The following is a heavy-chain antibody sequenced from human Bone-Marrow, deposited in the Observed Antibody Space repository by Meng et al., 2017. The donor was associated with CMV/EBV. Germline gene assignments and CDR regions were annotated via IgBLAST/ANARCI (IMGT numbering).Heavy chain of an antibody. Sequence: GESLKISCTVSGFTIGDYAMSWVRQAPGKGLEWVGFIRSKGNGGTTEYAASVKGRFTISGDDSKNIAYLQMNSLKTEDTAVYYCTRGSTRWNSSSRYWGQGTLVTVSS. D-gene: IGHD6-13*01. CDR1: GFTIGDYA. J-gene: IGHJ4*02. V-gene: IGHV3-49*04. CDR2: IRSKGNGGTT. CDR3: TRGSTRWNSSSRY.